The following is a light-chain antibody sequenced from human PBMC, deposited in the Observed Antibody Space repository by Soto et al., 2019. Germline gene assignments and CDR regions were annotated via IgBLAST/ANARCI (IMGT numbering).Light chain of an antibody. Sequence: QSVLTQPPSASGTPGQRVTIYCSGASSNIGKNFVYWYQQLPRTTPKLLISRNDQRPSGVPERFSGSKSGTSASLAISGLRSEDEAEYYCAAWDDSLSGSYAFGTGTKVTVL. J-gene: IGLJ1*01. V-gene: IGLV1-47*01. CDR3: AAWDDSLSGSYA. CDR2: RND. CDR1: SSNIGKNF.